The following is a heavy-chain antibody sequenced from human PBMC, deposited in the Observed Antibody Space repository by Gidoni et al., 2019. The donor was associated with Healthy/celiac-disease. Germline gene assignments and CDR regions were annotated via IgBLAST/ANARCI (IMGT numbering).Heavy chain of an antibody. CDR2: IWYDGSNK. D-gene: IGHD2-15*01. Sequence: QVQLVESGGGVVQPGRSLSLYCAASGFTFSSYGMHWVRQAPGKGLGWVAVIWYDGSNKYYADSVKGRFTISRDNSKNTLYLQMNSLRAEDTAVYYCARGPGVDYYYYGMDVWGQGTTVTVSS. V-gene: IGHV3-33*01. CDR1: GFTFSSYG. CDR3: ARGPGVDYYYYGMDV. J-gene: IGHJ6*02.